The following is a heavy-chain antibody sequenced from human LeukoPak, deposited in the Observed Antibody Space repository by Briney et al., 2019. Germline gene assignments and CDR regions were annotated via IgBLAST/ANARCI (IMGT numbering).Heavy chain of an antibody. D-gene: IGHD1-26*01. Sequence: SETLSLTCSVSGGSVSSYYWSWIRQSPQKGLEWIGYIHNSGRTNYNPSLKSRVTGFVDTSKDQVSLRLSSVTAADTAVYYCARHVTISSESYFDYWGQGALVTVSS. CDR2: IHNSGRT. V-gene: IGHV4-59*08. CDR3: ARHVTISSESYFDY. J-gene: IGHJ4*02. CDR1: GGSVSSYY.